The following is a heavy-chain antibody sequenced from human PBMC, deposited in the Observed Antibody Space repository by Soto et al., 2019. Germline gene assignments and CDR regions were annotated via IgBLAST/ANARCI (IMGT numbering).Heavy chain of an antibody. D-gene: IGHD3-3*01. V-gene: IGHV3-23*01. Sequence: LRLSCAASGFTFSSYAMSWVRQAPGKGLEWVSAISGSGGSTYYADSVKGRFTISRDNSKNTLYLQMNSLRAEDTAVYYCAKGAVEAFWSGYPPFDDLGQGTLVNVS. CDR2: ISGSGGST. CDR3: AKGAVEAFWSGYPPFDD. J-gene: IGHJ4*02. CDR1: GFTFSSYA.